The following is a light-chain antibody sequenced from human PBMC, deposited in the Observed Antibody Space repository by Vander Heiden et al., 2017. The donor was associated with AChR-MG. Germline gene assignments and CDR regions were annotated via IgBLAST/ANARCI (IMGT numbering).Light chain of an antibody. CDR3: QQTYSIPPT. CDR2: GAS. Sequence: DIQTTQSPSYLSASVGDRITITCRASQSMSNYLTWYQLKPVMTPKLLIYGASHLQSAVPSRFIGSASGTDFTLTISSLQPEDSATFYCQQTYSIPPTFGQGTKVEIK. J-gene: IGKJ1*01. CDR1: QSMSNY. V-gene: IGKV1-39*01.